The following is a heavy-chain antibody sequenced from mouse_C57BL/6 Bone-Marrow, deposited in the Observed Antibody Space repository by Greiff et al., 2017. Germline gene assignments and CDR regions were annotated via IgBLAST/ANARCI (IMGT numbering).Heavy chain of an antibody. CDR2: ISNGGGST. V-gene: IGHV5-12*01. Sequence: EVHLVESGGGLVQPGGSLKLSCAASGFTFSDYYMYWVRQTPEKRLEWVAYISNGGGSTYYPDTVKGLFTISRDNAKNTLYLQMSRLTSEDTAMYYGARHNYYGSSYVLDYWGQGTTLTVSS. J-gene: IGHJ2*01. CDR1: GFTFSDYY. D-gene: IGHD1-1*01. CDR3: ARHNYYGSSYVLDY.